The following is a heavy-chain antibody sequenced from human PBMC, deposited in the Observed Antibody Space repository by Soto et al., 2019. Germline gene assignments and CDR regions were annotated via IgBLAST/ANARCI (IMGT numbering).Heavy chain of an antibody. D-gene: IGHD1-26*01. CDR1: GGSFSDYI. CDR3: ARGLISGSHYSGGWYYFDS. Sequence: QVQLQQSGAGLLKPSETLSLTCDVYGGSFSDYIWTWIRQTPGKGLQWIGQINHSGSANYNPSLKRRVTISVYTSSSQFSLGLCSVTAAYMAVYYCARGLISGSHYSGGWYYFDSWGQVTQVTVSS. CDR2: INHSGSA. V-gene: IGHV4-34*01. J-gene: IGHJ4*02.